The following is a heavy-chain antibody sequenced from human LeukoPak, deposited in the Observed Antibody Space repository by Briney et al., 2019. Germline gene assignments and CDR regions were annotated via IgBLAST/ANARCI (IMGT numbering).Heavy chain of an antibody. CDR2: ISSSGSTI. V-gene: IGHV3-11*04. J-gene: IGHJ2*01. CDR1: GFTFSDYY. Sequence: GGSLRLSCAASGFTFSDYYMSWIRQAPGKGLEWVSYISSSGSTIYYADSVKGRFTISRDNAKNSLYLQMNSRRAEDTAVYYCARSGNTGRNWYFDLWGRGTLVTVSS. D-gene: IGHD3-10*01. CDR3: ARSGNTGRNWYFDL.